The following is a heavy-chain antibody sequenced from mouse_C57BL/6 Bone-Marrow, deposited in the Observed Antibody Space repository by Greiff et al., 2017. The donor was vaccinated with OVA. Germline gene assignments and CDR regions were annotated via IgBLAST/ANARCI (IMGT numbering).Heavy chain of an antibody. CDR1: GFTFSSYG. V-gene: IGHV5-6*01. D-gene: IGHD3-3*01. Sequence: EVQGVESGGDLVKPGGSLKLSCAASGFTFSSYGMSWVRQTPDKRLEWVATISSGGSYTYYPDSVKGRFTISRDNAKNTLYLQMSSLKSEDTAMYYCGRRGTDCAMDYWGQGASVTVSS. J-gene: IGHJ4*01. CDR3: GRRGTDCAMDY. CDR2: ISSGGSYT.